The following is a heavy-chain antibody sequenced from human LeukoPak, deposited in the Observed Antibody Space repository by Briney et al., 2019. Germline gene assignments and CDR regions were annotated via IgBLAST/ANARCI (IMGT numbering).Heavy chain of an antibody. CDR3: ARERRDGGSDIFDAFDI. J-gene: IGHJ3*02. Sequence: GGSLRRSCAASGFTVSSNYMTWVRQAPGKGLEWGSVIYSGGSTYFADSVKGRFTISRDNSKNTLYLQMNSLRAEDTAVYYCARERRDGGSDIFDAFDIWGQGTMVTVSS. V-gene: IGHV3-66*01. D-gene: IGHD3-16*01. CDR2: IYSGGST. CDR1: GFTVSSNY.